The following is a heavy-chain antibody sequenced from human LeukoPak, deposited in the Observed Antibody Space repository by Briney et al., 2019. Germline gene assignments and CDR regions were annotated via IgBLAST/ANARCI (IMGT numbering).Heavy chain of an antibody. Sequence: PSQTLSLTCAISGDSVSSNRAAWNWIRQSPSRGLEWLGRTYYRSKWYNDYAVSVKSRIAINPDTSKNQFSLQLNSVTPEDTAVYYCARGGQWLVRVYFDYWGQGTLVTVSS. CDR1: GDSVSSNRAA. D-gene: IGHD6-19*01. CDR3: ARGGQWLVRVYFDY. CDR2: TYYRSKWYN. J-gene: IGHJ4*02. V-gene: IGHV6-1*01.